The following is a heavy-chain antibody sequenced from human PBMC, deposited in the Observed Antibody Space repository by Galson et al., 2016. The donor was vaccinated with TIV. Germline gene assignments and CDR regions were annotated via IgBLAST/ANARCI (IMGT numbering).Heavy chain of an antibody. D-gene: IGHD2-21*02. CDR2: ISANGGTT. CDR3: ATWSVTATKDY. J-gene: IGHJ4*02. V-gene: IGHV3-23*04. Sequence: VQLVESGGGLVKPVGSLRLSCAASGFTFGSYAMTWVRQAPGKGLEWVSTISANGGTTYYADSVKGHFSISRDNSQNTLYLQMNRLRAEDTAVYFCATWSVTATKDYWGQGTLVTVSS. CDR1: GFTFGSYA.